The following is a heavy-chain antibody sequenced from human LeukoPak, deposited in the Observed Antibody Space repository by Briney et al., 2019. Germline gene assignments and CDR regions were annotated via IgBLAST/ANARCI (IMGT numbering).Heavy chain of an antibody. V-gene: IGHV5-51*01. Sequence: GESLKISCKGSGYSFTSYWIGWVRQMPGKGLEWMGIIYPGDSDTRYSPSFQGQVTISADKSISTAYLQWSSLKASDTAMYYCARHVYYYDSSGYYPYSYIDYWGQGTLVTVSS. D-gene: IGHD3-22*01. CDR3: ARHVYYYDSSGYYPYSYIDY. CDR2: IYPGDSDT. J-gene: IGHJ4*02. CDR1: GYSFTSYW.